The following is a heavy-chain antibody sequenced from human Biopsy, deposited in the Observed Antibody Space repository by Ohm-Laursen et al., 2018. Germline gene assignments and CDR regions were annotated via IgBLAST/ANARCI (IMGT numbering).Heavy chain of an antibody. Sequence: SDTLSLTCTVSGGSISGYHWSWIRKSPGKGLEWLAQISYTGGIISNPSLNGSATMSLDTSKNQFSLRLIYLIAADTAVYYCERMPHFDYWGQGILVTVSS. V-gene: IGHV4-59*07. CDR3: ERMPHFDY. J-gene: IGHJ4*02. CDR1: GGSISGYH. CDR2: ISYTGGI. D-gene: IGHD2-2*01.